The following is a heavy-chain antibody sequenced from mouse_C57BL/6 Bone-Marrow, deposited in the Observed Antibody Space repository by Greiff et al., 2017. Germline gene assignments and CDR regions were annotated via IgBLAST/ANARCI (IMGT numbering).Heavy chain of an antibody. CDR1: GYAFSSYW. CDR2: IYPGDGDT. V-gene: IGHV1-80*01. Sequence: VQGVESGAELVKPGASVKISCKASGYAFSSYWMNWVKQRPGKGLEWIGQIYPGDGDTNYNGKFKGKATLTADKSSSTAYMQLSSLTSEDSAVYFCARSDGSSYFDYWGQGTTLTVSS. D-gene: IGHD1-1*01. J-gene: IGHJ2*01. CDR3: ARSDGSSYFDY.